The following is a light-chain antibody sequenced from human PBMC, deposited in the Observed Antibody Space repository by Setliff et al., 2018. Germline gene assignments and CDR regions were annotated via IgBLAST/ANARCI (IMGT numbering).Light chain of an antibody. CDR2: EVS. CDR1: SSDVGDYKY. Sequence: QSALTQSASVSGSPGQSITISCTGTSSDVGDYKYVSWYQQLPGKAPKLIIFEVSNRPSGIPNRFSGSKSGNTASLSISGLQAEDEAGYYCSSYTSLSTRVFGTGTKVTVL. V-gene: IGLV2-14*01. J-gene: IGLJ1*01. CDR3: SSYTSLSTRV.